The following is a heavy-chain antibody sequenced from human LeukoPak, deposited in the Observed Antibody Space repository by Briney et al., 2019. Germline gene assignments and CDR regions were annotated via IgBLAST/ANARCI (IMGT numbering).Heavy chain of an antibody. D-gene: IGHD2/OR15-2a*01. J-gene: IGHJ2*01. Sequence: SETLSLTCTVSGGSISSSSYYWSWIRQPAGKGLEWIGRINTSGSTNYNPSLKSRVTMSVDTSKNQFSLKLSSVTAADTAVYYCARVDFPWYFDLWGRGTLVTVSS. CDR1: GGSISSSSYY. V-gene: IGHV4-61*02. CDR3: ARVDFPWYFDL. CDR2: INTSGST.